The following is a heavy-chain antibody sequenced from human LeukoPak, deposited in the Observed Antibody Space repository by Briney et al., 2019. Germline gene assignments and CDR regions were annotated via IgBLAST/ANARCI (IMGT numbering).Heavy chain of an antibody. CDR2: IYPGNSDT. J-gene: IGHJ5*02. D-gene: IGHD6-19*01. Sequence: GESLQISCKGSGYSFPTYWIGWVRQMPGKGLEWMGIIYPGNSDTRYSPPFQGQVTISVDKSISTAYLQWSSLKASDTAMYYCARVDWDSSGWEHNWFDPWGQGTLVTVSS. V-gene: IGHV5-51*01. CDR3: ARVDWDSSGWEHNWFDP. CDR1: GYSFPTYW.